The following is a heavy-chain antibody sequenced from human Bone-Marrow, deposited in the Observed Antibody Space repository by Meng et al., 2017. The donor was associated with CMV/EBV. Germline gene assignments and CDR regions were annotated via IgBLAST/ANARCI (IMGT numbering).Heavy chain of an antibody. CDR1: GYTFTSYG. Sequence: QGQLVQAGAEVKKPGASVKVSCKASGYTFTSYGISWVRQAPGQGLHWMAWINAYNGNTNYAQKFQGRVTMTTDTSTSTAYMELRSLRSDDTAVYYCARGGQQLVLGHFDYWGQGTLVTVSS. CDR2: INAYNGNT. D-gene: IGHD6-13*01. CDR3: ARGGQQLVLGHFDY. V-gene: IGHV1-18*01. J-gene: IGHJ4*02.